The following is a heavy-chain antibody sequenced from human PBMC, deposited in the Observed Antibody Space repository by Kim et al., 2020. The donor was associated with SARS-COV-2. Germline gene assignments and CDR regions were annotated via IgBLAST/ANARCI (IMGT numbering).Heavy chain of an antibody. CDR2: LYYSGST. V-gene: IGHV4-31*03. D-gene: IGHD3-3*01. CDR3: AGGRITIFGVVTEFDY. Sequence: SETLSLTCTVSGGSISSGGYYWSWIRQHPGKGLEWIGYLYYSGSTYYNPSHKSRVTISVDTSKNQFSLKLSSVTAADTAVYYCAGGRITIFGVVTEFDYWGQGTLVTVSS. J-gene: IGHJ4*02. CDR1: GGSISSGGYY.